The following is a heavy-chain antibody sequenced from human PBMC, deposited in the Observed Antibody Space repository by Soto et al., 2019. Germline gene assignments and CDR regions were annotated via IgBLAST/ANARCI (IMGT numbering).Heavy chain of an antibody. J-gene: IGHJ6*02. CDR3: ARDKGTMGYYGMDV. CDR2: INAGNGNT. V-gene: IGHV1-3*05. D-gene: IGHD3-3*01. CDR1: GYTFTSYA. Sequence: QVQLVQSGAEEKKPGASVKVSCKASGYTFTSYAMHWVRQAPGQRLEWMGWINAGNGNTKYSQKFQGRVTITRDTSASTAYRELSSLRSEDTAVYYCARDKGTMGYYGMDVWGQGTTVTVSS.